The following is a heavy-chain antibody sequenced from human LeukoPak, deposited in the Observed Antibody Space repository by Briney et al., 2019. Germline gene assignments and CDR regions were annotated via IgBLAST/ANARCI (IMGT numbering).Heavy chain of an antibody. Sequence: SETLSLTCTVSGGSISSYYWSWIRQPAGKGLEWIGRIYTSGSTNYNPSLKSRVTISVDTSKNQFSLKLSSVTAADTAVYYCARRPIYGSGSYYFDYWGQGTLVTVSS. J-gene: IGHJ4*02. CDR3: ARRPIYGSGSYYFDY. D-gene: IGHD3-10*01. CDR1: GGSISSYY. V-gene: IGHV4-4*07. CDR2: IYTSGST.